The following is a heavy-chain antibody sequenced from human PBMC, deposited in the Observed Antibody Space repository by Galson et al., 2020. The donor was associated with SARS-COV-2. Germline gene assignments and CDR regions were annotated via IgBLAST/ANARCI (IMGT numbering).Heavy chain of an antibody. D-gene: IGHD2-15*01. CDR1: GGPISSGGYY. Sequence: SETLSLTCPVPGGPISSGGYYWSWIRQHPGKGLEWIGYIYYSGSTYYNPSLTSRVTISVDTSKNQFSLKLSSVTAADTAVYYCARDVGYCSGGSGPPLVPDGMDVWGQGTTVTVAS. CDR3: ARDVGYCSGGSGPPLVPDGMDV. V-gene: IGHV4-31*03. J-gene: IGHJ6*02. CDR2: IYYSGST.